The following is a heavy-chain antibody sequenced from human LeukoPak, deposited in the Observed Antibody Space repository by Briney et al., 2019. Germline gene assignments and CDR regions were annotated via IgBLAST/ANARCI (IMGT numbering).Heavy chain of an antibody. CDR2: INHSGST. V-gene: IGHV4-34*01. Sequence: PSETLSLTCAVYGGSFSGYYWSWIRQPPGKGLEWIGEINHSGSTNYNPSLKSRVTISVDTSKNQFSLKLSSVTAADTAVYYCARQRGNSSSGPAFDYWGQGTLVTVSP. CDR3: ARQRGNSSSGPAFDY. J-gene: IGHJ4*02. D-gene: IGHD6-6*01. CDR1: GGSFSGYY.